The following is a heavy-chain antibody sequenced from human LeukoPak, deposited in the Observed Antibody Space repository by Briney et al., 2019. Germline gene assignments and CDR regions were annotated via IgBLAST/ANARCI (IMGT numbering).Heavy chain of an antibody. J-gene: IGHJ5*02. CDR2: INHSGST. D-gene: IGHD3-3*01. V-gene: IGHV4-34*01. CDR3: ARGRRTRYRVVISAGWFDP. CDR1: GGSFSGYY. Sequence: SETLSLTCAVYGGSFSGYYWSWIRQPPGKGLEWIGEINHSGSTNYNPSLKSRVTISVDTSKNQFSLKLSSVTAADTAVYYCARGRRTRYRVVISAGWFDPWGQGTLVTVSS.